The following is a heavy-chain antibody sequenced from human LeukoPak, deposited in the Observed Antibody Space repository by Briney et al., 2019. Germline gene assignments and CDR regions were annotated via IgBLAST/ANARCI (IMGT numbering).Heavy chain of an antibody. D-gene: IGHD5-24*01. J-gene: IGHJ4*02. V-gene: IGHV5-51*01. CDR3: ARHPRGWLQPEYYFDY. CDR1: GYSFTSYW. Sequence: GESLKISCKGSGYSFTSYWIGWVRQMPGKGLEWMGIIYPGDSDTRYSPSFQGQVTISADKSISTAYLQWSSLKASDTAMYYCARHPRGWLQPEYYFDYWGQGTLVTVSS. CDR2: IYPGDSDT.